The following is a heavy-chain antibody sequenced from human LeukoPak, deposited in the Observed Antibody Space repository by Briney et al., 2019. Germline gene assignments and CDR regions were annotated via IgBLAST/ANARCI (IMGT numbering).Heavy chain of an antibody. CDR2: MYTSGAT. J-gene: IGHJ3*02. CDR3: ARDQVFGSGVKAFDI. CDR1: GDSMNSYY. V-gene: IGHV4-4*07. D-gene: IGHD3-10*01. Sequence: KSSETLSLTCSVSGDSMNSYYWSWIRQPAGKGLEWIGRMYTSGATKYNPSFQSRVTMSVDTSKNHFYLRLNSLTVADTAGYYCARDQVFGSGVKAFDIWGEGTLVIVSS.